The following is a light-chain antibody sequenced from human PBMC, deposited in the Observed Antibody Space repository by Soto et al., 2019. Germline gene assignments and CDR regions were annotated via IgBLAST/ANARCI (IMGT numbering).Light chain of an antibody. V-gene: IGLV1-47*02. CDR1: YSNIGTFY. CDR3: AAWDDGLNAYV. Sequence: QSVLTQPPSASSTPGQRVTISCSGSYSNIGTFYVYWYQLHPGSAPRLLVYLDHQRPSGVPDRFSGSKSGTSASLAISGLRSEDEGDYFCAAWDDGLNAYVFGTGTKLTVL. CDR2: LDH. J-gene: IGLJ1*01.